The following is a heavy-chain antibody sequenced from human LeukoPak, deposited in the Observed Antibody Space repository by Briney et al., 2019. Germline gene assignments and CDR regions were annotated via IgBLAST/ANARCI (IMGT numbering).Heavy chain of an antibody. D-gene: IGHD6-13*01. CDR2: IWYDGSNK. CDR3: AREPLAAAGTRYFDY. CDR1: GFTFSSYG. Sequence: AGGSLRLSCAASGFTFSSYGMHWVRQAPGKGLEWVAVIWYDGSNKCYADSVKGRFTISRDNSKNTLYLQMNSLRAEDTAVYYCAREPLAAAGTRYFDYWGQGTLVTVSS. V-gene: IGHV3-33*01. J-gene: IGHJ4*02.